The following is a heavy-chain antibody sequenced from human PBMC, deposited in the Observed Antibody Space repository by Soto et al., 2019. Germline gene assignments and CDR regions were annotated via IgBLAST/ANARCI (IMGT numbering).Heavy chain of an antibody. V-gene: IGHV1-69*01. Sequence: QVQLVQSGAEVKKPGSSVKVSCKASGGTFSSYAISWVRQAPGQGLEWMGGIFPIFGTANYAQKFQGRVTITADESTSTAYMELSSLRSEDTAVYYCAGGCSSTSCYSPDYYYGMDVWGQGTTVTVSS. J-gene: IGHJ6*02. CDR2: IFPIFGTA. CDR3: AGGCSSTSCYSPDYYYGMDV. CDR1: GGTFSSYA. D-gene: IGHD2-2*01.